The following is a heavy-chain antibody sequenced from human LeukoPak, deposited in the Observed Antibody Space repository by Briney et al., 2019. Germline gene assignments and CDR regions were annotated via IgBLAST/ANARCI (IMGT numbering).Heavy chain of an antibody. V-gene: IGHV4-39*01. J-gene: IGHJ4*02. CDR2: IYYSGST. Sequence: SETLSLTCTVSGGSISSSSYYWGWIRQPPGKGLEWIGSIYYSGSTYYNPSLKSRVTISVDTSKNQFSLKLSSVTAADTAVYYCASQYCSGGNCYDYWGQGTLVTVSS. CDR3: ASQYCSGGNCYDY. D-gene: IGHD2-15*01. CDR1: GGSISSSSYY.